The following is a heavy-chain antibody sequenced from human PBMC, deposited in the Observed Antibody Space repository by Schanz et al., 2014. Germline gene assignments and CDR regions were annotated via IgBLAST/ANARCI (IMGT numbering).Heavy chain of an antibody. V-gene: IGHV3-23*04. CDR2: ISGGGATT. CDR1: GFNFSDYA. D-gene: IGHD3-10*01. CDR3: AKDRPGGSGSYSADGDMDV. Sequence: EVQLVESGGGLVQPGGSLRLSCTASGFNFSDYAMCWVRQAPGKGLEWVSAISGGGATTYYSDPVKGRFTMSRDNTKSTLYLQMNSLRAEDTAVYYCAKDRPGGSGSYSADGDMDVWGQGTTVTVSS. J-gene: IGHJ6*02.